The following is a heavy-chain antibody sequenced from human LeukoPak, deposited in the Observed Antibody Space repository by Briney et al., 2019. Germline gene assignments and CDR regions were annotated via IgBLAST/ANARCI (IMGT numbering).Heavy chain of an antibody. J-gene: IGHJ3*02. CDR1: GFTFSSYA. Sequence: GGSLRLSCAASGFTFSSYAMSWVRQAPGKGLEWVSAISGSGGSTYYADSVKGRFTTSRDNSKNTLYLQMNSLRAEDTAVYYCAKDKGLLPSYDAFDIWGQGTMVTVSS. V-gene: IGHV3-23*01. D-gene: IGHD2-15*01. CDR3: AKDKGLLPSYDAFDI. CDR2: ISGSGGST.